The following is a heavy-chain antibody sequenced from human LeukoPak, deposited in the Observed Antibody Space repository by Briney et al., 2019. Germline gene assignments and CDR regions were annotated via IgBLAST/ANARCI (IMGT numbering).Heavy chain of an antibody. CDR2: MNPNSGNT. Sequence: ASVKVSCKASGYTFTSYDINWVRQATGQGLEWMGWMNPNSGNTGYAQKFQGRVTMTRDTSISTAYMELSSLRSEDTAVYYCARDRLYGDYPSYYYYGMDVWGQGTTVTVSS. V-gene: IGHV1-8*01. CDR3: ARDRLYGDYPSYYYYGMDV. D-gene: IGHD4-17*01. J-gene: IGHJ6*02. CDR1: GYTFTSYD.